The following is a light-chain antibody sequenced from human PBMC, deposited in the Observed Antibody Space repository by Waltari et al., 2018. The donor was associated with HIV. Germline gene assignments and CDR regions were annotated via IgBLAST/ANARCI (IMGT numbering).Light chain of an antibody. V-gene: IGKV3-15*01. CDR1: QSVTKN. J-gene: IGKJ1*01. CDR2: GAS. Sequence: EVVLTQSPATVSVSPAGRVILSCRASQSVTKNLAWYQQKPGQAPRLVICGASTRAAGVPARFTGRGSGTQFTLTISSLQSEDFAIYYCQQYHNYWTFGQGSK. CDR3: QQYHNYWT.